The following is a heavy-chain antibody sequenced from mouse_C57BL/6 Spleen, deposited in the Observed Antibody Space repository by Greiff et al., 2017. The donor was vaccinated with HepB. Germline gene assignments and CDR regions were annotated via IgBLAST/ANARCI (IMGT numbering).Heavy chain of an antibody. D-gene: IGHD4-1*01. CDR1: GYTFTSYW. J-gene: IGHJ4*01. V-gene: IGHV1-55*01. CDR2: IYPGSGST. CDR3: AREGSWAWSYAMDY. Sequence: QVQLQQPGAELVKPGASVKMSCKASGYTFTSYWITWVKQRPGQGLEWIGDIYPGSGSTNYNEKFKSKATLTVDTSSSTAYMQLSSLTSEDSAVSYCAREGSWAWSYAMDYWGQGTSVTVSS.